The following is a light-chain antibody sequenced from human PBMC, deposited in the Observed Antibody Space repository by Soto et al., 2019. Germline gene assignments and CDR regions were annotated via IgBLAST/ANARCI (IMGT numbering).Light chain of an antibody. Sequence: DIQMTQSPSTLSASVGDRVTITCRASQSISVWLAWYQQKAGKAPNLLIYKASRLESGVPSRFSGSGSETEFTPTISGLQPGDSATYYCQQYNSYSPTFGQGTRWIS. J-gene: IGKJ1*01. CDR3: QQYNSYSPT. CDR2: KAS. V-gene: IGKV1-5*03. CDR1: QSISVW.